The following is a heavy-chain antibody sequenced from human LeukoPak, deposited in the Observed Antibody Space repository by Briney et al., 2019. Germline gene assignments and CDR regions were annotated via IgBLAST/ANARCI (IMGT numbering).Heavy chain of an antibody. J-gene: IGHJ3*02. Sequence: PGGSLRLSCAASGFSFSSYAMHWVRQAPGKGLEYVSAISNNGGSTYYANSVKGRFTISRDNSKNTLYLQMGSLRPEDMAVYYCARAIESGSGAVNVDAFDIWGQGTMVTVSS. D-gene: IGHD3-10*01. CDR3: ARAIESGSGAVNVDAFDI. V-gene: IGHV3-64*01. CDR1: GFSFSSYA. CDR2: ISNNGGST.